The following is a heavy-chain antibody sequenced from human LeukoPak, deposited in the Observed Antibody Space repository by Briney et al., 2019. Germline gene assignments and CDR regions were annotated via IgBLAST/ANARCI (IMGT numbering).Heavy chain of an antibody. J-gene: IGHJ4*02. Sequence: PSETLSLTCTVSGGSISTSSYYWGWVRQPPGKGLEWIASIYYNGSTYYNPSLKSRVTISVDTSKNQFSLKLSSVTAADTAVYYCGSTYSSSLYFDYWGRGTLVTVSS. CDR3: GSTYSSSLYFDY. CDR2: IYYNGST. CDR1: GGSISTSSYY. V-gene: IGHV4-39*01. D-gene: IGHD6-13*01.